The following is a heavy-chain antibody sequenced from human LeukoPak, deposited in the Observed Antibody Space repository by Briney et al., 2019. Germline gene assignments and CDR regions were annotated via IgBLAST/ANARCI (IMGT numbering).Heavy chain of an antibody. V-gene: IGHV7-4-1*02. CDR1: GYTFTSYA. D-gene: IGHD1-1*01. CDR2: INTNTGNP. Sequence: ASVKVSCKASGYTFTSYAMNWVRQAPGQGLEWMGWINTNTGNPTYAQGFTGRFVFSLDTSVSTAYLQISSLKAEDTAVYYCARGMGWYNWNDVTYYYYYGMDVWGQGTTVTVSS. J-gene: IGHJ6*02. CDR3: ARGMGWYNWNDVTYYYYYGMDV.